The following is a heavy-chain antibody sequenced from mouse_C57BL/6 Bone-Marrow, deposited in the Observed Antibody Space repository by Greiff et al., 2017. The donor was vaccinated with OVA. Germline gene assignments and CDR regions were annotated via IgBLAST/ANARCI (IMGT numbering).Heavy chain of an antibody. J-gene: IGHJ3*01. CDR1: GFTFSSYG. V-gene: IGHV5-6*01. CDR2: ISSGGSYT. CDR3: ARRGAWFAY. Sequence: DVQLQESGGDLVKPGGSLKLSCAASGFTFSSYGMSWVRQTPDKRLEWVATISSGGSYTYYPDSVKGRFTISRDNAKNTLYLQMSSLKSEDTAMYYCARRGAWFAYWGQGTLVTVSA.